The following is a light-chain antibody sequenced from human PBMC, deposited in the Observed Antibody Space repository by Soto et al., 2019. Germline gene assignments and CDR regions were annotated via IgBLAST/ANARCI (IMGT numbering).Light chain of an antibody. CDR2: HAA. J-gene: IGKJ4*01. CDR1: QSVSNN. Sequence: EIVMTQSPATLSVSPGERATLSCRASQSVSNNVAWYQQKPGQAPRLLIYHAATRATGIPARFSVSGSGTEVTLTISSLQSEDFAVYYCQQYNEWPLTFGGGTNVEIK. CDR3: QQYNEWPLT. V-gene: IGKV3-15*01.